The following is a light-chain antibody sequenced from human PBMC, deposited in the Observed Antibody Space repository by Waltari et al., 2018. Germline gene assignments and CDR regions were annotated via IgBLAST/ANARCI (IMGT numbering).Light chain of an antibody. CDR2: DVS. CDR1: RSDIGYYNF. J-gene: IGLJ2*01. CDR3: ASYTSANTVL. Sequence: QSGLTQPASVSGSPGQSITISCPGTRSDIGYYNFVSWYQQHPGKAPKLVIFDVSRWPSGVSHRFSGSKSGNTASLTISGLQAEDEAAYYCASYTSANTVLFGGGTKVTVL. V-gene: IGLV2-14*03.